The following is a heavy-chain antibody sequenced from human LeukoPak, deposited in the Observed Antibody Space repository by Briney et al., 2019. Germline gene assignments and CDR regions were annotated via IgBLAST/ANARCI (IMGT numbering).Heavy chain of an antibody. D-gene: IGHD2-21*02. CDR3: TRDPRLREFES. V-gene: IGHV3-30-3*01. J-gene: IGHJ1*01. CDR2: ISSDGNNK. Sequence: GGSLRLSCAASGFTFSTSSMHWVRQAPGKGLDWVALISSDGNNKYYANSVKGRFTISRDNSKNTLSLQMNSLRDDDTAVYYCTRDPRLREFESWGQGTLVTVSS. CDR1: GFTFSTSS.